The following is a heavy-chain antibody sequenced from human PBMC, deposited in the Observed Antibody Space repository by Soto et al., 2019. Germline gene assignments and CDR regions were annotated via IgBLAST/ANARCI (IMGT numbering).Heavy chain of an antibody. J-gene: IGHJ4*02. CDR1: GGSVSSGSYY. D-gene: IGHD3-3*02. V-gene: IGHV4-61*01. CDR3: ARLLSGKKDDEY. Sequence: PSETLSLTCTVSGGSVSSGSYYWSWIRQPPGKGLECIGYIYYSGSTNYNPSLKGRVTISVDTSKNQFSLKLSSVTAADTAVYYCARLLSGKKDDEYWGQGTQVT. CDR2: IYYSGST.